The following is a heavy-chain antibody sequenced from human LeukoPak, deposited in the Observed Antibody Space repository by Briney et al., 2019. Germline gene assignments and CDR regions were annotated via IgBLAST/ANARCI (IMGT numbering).Heavy chain of an antibody. V-gene: IGHV3-23*01. J-gene: IGHJ4*02. D-gene: IGHD3-22*01. Sequence: PGGSLRLSCAASGFTFSSYAMSWVRQAPGRGLEWVSSLSYNGGGSYYADSVKGRFTISRDNSKNTLYLQMNSLRAEDTAVYYCARASNYDSSGYYFDYWGQGTLVTVSS. CDR3: ARASNYDSSGYYFDY. CDR2: LSYNGGGS. CDR1: GFTFSSYA.